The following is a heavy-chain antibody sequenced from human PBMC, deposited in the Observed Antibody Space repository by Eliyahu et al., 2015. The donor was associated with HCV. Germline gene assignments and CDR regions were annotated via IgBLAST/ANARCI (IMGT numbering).Heavy chain of an antibody. Sequence: EVQLVESGGGLVQPGGSLRLSCAASGFTFSSYSMNWVRQAPGKGVGWVSYISSSSSAIYYADSVKGRFTISRDNAKNSLYLQMNSLRAEDTAVYYCARGRANWGLDYWGQGTLVTVSS. CDR1: GFTFSSYS. CDR2: ISSSSSAI. J-gene: IGHJ4*01. V-gene: IGHV3-48*01. D-gene: IGHD7-27*01. CDR3: ARGRANWGLDY.